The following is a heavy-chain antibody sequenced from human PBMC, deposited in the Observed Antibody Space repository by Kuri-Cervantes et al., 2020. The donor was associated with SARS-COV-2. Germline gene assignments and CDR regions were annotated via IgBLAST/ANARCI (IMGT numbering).Heavy chain of an antibody. V-gene: IGHV4-59*01. J-gene: IGHJ4*02. Sequence: SETLSLTCTVSGGSISSYYWSWIRQPPGKGLEWIGYIYYSGSTNYNPSLKSRVTILVDTSKNQFSLKLSSVTAADTAVYYCARDSRYSSSWYLNDYWGQGTLVTVSS. D-gene: IGHD6-13*01. CDR1: GGSISSYY. CDR2: IYYSGST. CDR3: ARDSRYSSSWYLNDY.